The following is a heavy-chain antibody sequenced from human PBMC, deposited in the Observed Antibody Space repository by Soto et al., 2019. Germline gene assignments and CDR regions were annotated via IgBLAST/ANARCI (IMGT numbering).Heavy chain of an antibody. CDR3: ARGPQWLVRGYSIDY. V-gene: IGHV1-18*01. Sequence: ASVKVSCKASGYTFTSYGICWVRQAPGQGLEWMGWISAYNGNTNYAQKLQGRVTMTTDTSTSTAYMELRSLRSDDTAVYYCARGPQWLVRGYSIDYWGKGTLVTVSS. CDR2: ISAYNGNT. D-gene: IGHD6-19*01. J-gene: IGHJ4*02. CDR1: GYTFTSYG.